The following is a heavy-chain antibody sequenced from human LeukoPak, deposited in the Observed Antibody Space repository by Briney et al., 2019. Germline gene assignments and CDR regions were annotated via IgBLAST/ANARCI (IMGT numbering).Heavy chain of an antibody. CDR2: IQSDGGNE. J-gene: IGHJ4*02. V-gene: IGHV3-30*02. CDR3: VRDGAHWDLDY. D-gene: IGHD7-27*01. CDR1: GFSFSTSG. Sequence: GGSLRLSCAASGFSFSTSGMHWIRQAPGKGLEWVAFIQSDGGNEYYADSVKGRFTISRDNSKNTVHLQMNSLRAGDTAMYYCVRDGAHWDLDYWGQGTLVTVSS.